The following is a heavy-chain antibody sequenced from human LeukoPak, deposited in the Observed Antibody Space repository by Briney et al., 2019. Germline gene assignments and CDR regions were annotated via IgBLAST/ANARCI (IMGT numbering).Heavy chain of an antibody. CDR3: ARDYGDFGDPGF. CDR1: GYTFTGYY. V-gene: IGHV1-2*02. J-gene: IGHJ4*02. CDR2: INPNSGGT. Sequence: GASVKVSCKASGYTFTGYYIHWVRQAPGQGLEWIGWINPNSGGTNYAQKFQDRVTMTRDTSISTAYMELIRLISDDTAVYYCARDYGDFGDPGFWGQGTLVTVSS. D-gene: IGHD3-10*01.